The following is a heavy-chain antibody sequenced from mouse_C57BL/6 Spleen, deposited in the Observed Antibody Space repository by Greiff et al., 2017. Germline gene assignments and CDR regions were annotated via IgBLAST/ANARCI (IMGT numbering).Heavy chain of an antibody. D-gene: IGHD2-2*01. V-gene: IGHV1-80*01. J-gene: IGHJ2*01. CDR3: ATGYDDGFDY. CDR1: GYAFSSYW. CDR2: IYPGDGDT. Sequence: VQLQESGAELVKPGASVKISCKASGYAFSSYWMNWVKQRPGKGLEWIGQIYPGDGDTNYNGKFKGKATLTADKSSSTAYMQLSRLTSEDSAVYFCATGYDDGFDYWGQGTTLTVSS.